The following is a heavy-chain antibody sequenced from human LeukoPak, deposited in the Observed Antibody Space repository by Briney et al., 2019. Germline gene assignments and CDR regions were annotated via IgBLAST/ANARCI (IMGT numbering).Heavy chain of an antibody. J-gene: IGHJ6*02. CDR3: ASSDIVVVPAAKGTYYYGMDV. CDR2: ICISSGYI. V-gene: IGHV3-21*01. CDR1: VFTLCVDS. D-gene: IGHD2-2*01. Sequence: GGSLRLSCAPSVFTLCVDSINGVSHTPGKGLECVSYICISSGYIYYADSVKGRFTISRDIATNPLYLQMNSLRAEDTAVYYCASSDIVVVPAAKGTYYYGMDVWGQGTTVTVSS.